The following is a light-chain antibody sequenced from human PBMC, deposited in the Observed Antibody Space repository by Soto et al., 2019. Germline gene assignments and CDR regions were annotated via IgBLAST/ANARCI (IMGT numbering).Light chain of an antibody. CDR2: DVS. CDR1: SSDVGNYNY. CDR3: SSYTSSSTPGV. Sequence: QPVLTKPASVSGSPGQSITISCTGNSSDVGNYNYVSWYQHHPGKAPKLMIYDVSNRPSGVSNRFSGSKSGNTASLTISGLQAEDEADYYCSSYTSSSTPGVFGTGNKVTVL. V-gene: IGLV2-14*03. J-gene: IGLJ1*01.